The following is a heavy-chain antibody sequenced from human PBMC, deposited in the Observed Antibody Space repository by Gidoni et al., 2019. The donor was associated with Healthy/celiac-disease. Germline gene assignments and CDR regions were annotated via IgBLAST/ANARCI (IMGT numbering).Heavy chain of an antibody. CDR2: INPNSGGT. D-gene: IGHD5-12*01. Sequence: QVQLVQAGAEVKKPGASVKVSGKASGYPFTGYYIHWVRQAPGQGLEWMGWINPNSGGTNYAQKFQGWVTMTRDTSISTAYMELSRLRSDDTAVYYCARAEYSGYDYGPEGNAFDIWGQGTMVTVSS. CDR3: ARAEYSGYDYGPEGNAFDI. CDR1: GYPFTGYY. J-gene: IGHJ3*02. V-gene: IGHV1-2*04.